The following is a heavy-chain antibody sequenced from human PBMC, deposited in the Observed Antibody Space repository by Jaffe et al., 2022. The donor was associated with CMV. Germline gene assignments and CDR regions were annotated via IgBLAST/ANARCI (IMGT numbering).Heavy chain of an antibody. J-gene: IGHJ4*02. CDR1: GFTFSTYS. D-gene: IGHD2-2*01. CDR2: ISGDSTT. CDR3: VTEVRKTSSRFDY. Sequence: EVQLVESGGGLVQPGGSLSLSCAASGFTFSTYSMNWVRQAPGKGLEWVSYISGDSTTYYADSVKGRFTISRDNAKNSLYLQMSSLRDEDTAVYYCVTEVRKTSSRFDYWGQGTLVTVSS. V-gene: IGHV3-48*02.